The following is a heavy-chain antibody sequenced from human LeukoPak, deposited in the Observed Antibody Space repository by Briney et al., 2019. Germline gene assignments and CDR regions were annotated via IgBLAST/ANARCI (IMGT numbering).Heavy chain of an antibody. CDR1: GDSISSSSYY. CDR2: IYYSGST. D-gene: IGHD3-9*01. J-gene: IGHJ5*02. V-gene: IGHV4-39*01. CDR3: ARLPKYDILTGYYATWLGWFDP. Sequence: SETLSLTCTVSGDSISSSSYYWGWIRQPPGKGLEWIGSIYYSGSTYYNPSLKSRVTISVDTSKNQFSMKLSSVTAADTAVYYCARLPKYDILTGYYATWLGWFDPWGQGTLVTVSS.